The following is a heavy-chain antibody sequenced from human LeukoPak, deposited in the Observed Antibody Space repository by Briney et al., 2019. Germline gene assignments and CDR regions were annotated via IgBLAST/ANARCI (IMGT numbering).Heavy chain of an antibody. Sequence: SETLSLTCTVSGGSISSGGYYWSWIRQPPGKGLEWIGYIYHGGSTYYNPSLKSRVTISVDRSKNQFSLNLSSVTAADTAMYYCARGYMPPWYFDLWGRGTLVTVSS. CDR1: GGSISSGGYY. CDR3: ARGYMPPWYFDL. J-gene: IGHJ2*01. D-gene: IGHD2-8*01. V-gene: IGHV4-30-2*01. CDR2: IYHGGST.